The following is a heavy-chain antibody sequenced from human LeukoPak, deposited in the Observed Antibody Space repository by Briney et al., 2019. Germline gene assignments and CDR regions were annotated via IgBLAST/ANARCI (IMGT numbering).Heavy chain of an antibody. J-gene: IGHJ4*02. CDR1: GFTVSSNY. D-gene: IGHD3-22*01. CDR3: ARDLSYYDSSGPLGY. V-gene: IGHV3-53*01. Sequence: GGSLRLSCAASGFTVSSNYMTWVRQAPEKGLEWVSVIYSGGSAYYADSVKGRFTISRDNSKNTLYLQMNSLRAEDTAVYYCARDLSYYDSSGPLGYWGQGTLVTVSS. CDR2: IYSGGSA.